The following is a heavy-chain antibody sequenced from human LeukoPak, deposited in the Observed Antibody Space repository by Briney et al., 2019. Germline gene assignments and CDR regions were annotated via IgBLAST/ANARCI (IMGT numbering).Heavy chain of an antibody. Sequence: GSLRLSCAASGFTFSSYGMHWVRQAPGKGLEWVAVISYDGSNKYYADSVKGRFTISRDNSKNTLYLQMNSLRAEDTAVYYCAKEDCYDSSGYYLPFTLWDWGQGTLVTVSS. V-gene: IGHV3-30*18. J-gene: IGHJ4*02. D-gene: IGHD3-22*01. CDR2: ISYDGSNK. CDR3: AKEDCYDSSGYYLPFTLWD. CDR1: GFTFSSYG.